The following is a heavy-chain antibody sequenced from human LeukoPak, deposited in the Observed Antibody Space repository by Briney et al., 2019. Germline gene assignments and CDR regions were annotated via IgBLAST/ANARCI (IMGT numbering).Heavy chain of an antibody. Sequence: ASVKVSCKASGYTSTSYDINWVRQATGQGLEWMGWMNPNSGNTGYAQKFQGRVTITRNTSTSTAYMELSSLRSEDTAVYYCARAQVLRFLEWSRPYYYYMDVWGKGTTVTVSS. D-gene: IGHD3-3*01. CDR1: GYTSTSYD. V-gene: IGHV1-8*03. J-gene: IGHJ6*03. CDR2: MNPNSGNT. CDR3: ARAQVLRFLEWSRPYYYYMDV.